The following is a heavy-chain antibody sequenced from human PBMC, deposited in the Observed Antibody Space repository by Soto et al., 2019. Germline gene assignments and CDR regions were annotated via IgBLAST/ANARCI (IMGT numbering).Heavy chain of an antibody. J-gene: IGHJ4*02. CDR1: GGTFSSDA. CDR2: IIPIFGTI. CDR3: ARDKSADSSGYLYYFDY. D-gene: IGHD3-22*01. V-gene: IGHV1-69*06. Sequence: GASVKVSCKPSGGTFSSDAITWVRQAPGQGLEWTGGIIPIFGTINYAQKFQGRVTITADKSTTTAYMELSSLRSEDTAIYYCARDKSADSSGYLYYFDYWGQGTLVTVSS.